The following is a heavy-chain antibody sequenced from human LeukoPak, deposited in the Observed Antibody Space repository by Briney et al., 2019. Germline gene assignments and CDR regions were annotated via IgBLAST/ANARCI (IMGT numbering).Heavy chain of an antibody. D-gene: IGHD2-2*01. V-gene: IGHV3-23*01. CDR2: IRGSGGST. J-gene: IGHJ4*02. CDR3: AKVAPAGRIYYFDY. Sequence: GGSLRLFCAASGFTVSSNSMNWVRQAPGNGLEWVSAIRGSGGSTYYADTVKGRFTFSRDNSKNTLYLQMNRLRAEDTAVYYCAKVAPAGRIYYFDYWPQGTLVTVSS. CDR1: GFTVSSNS.